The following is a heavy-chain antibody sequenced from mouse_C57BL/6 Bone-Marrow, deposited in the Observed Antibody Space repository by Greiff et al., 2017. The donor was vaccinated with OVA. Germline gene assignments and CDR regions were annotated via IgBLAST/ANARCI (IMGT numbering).Heavy chain of an antibody. V-gene: IGHV1-63*01. J-gene: IGHJ4*01. CDR2: IYPGGGYT. CDR3: ARGYYAMDY. CDR1: GYTFTNYW. Sequence: VMLVESGAELVRPGTSVKMSCKASGYTFTNYWIGWAKQRPGHGLEWIGDIYPGGGYTNYNEKFKGKATLTADKSSSTAYMQFSSLTSEDSAIYYCARGYYAMDYWGQGTSVTVSS.